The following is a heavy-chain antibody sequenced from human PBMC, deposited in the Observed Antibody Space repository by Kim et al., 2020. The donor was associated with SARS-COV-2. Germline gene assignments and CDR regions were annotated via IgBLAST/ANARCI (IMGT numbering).Heavy chain of an antibody. J-gene: IGHJ5*02. V-gene: IGHV3-43*02. CDR2: ISGDGGST. D-gene: IGHD6-19*01. CDR3: ARSSGWLSWFDP. CDR1: GFTFDDYA. Sequence: GGSLRLSCAASGFTFDDYAMHWVRQAPGKGLEWVSLISGDGGSTYYADSVKGRFTISRDNSKNSLYLQMNSLRTEDTALYYCARSSGWLSWFDPWGQGTLVTVSS.